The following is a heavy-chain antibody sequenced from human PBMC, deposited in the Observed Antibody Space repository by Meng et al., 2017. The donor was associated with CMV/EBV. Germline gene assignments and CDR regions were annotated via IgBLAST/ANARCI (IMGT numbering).Heavy chain of an antibody. D-gene: IGHD3-22*01. CDR2: IIPILGIA. CDR1: GGTFSSYT. Sequence: KVSCKASGGTFSSYTISWVRQAPGQGLEWMGRIIPILGIANYAQKFQGRVTITADKSTSTAYMELSSLRSEDTAVYYCARVIGSGYYHDYWGQGTLVTVSS. V-gene: IGHV1-69*02. J-gene: IGHJ4*02. CDR3: ARVIGSGYYHDY.